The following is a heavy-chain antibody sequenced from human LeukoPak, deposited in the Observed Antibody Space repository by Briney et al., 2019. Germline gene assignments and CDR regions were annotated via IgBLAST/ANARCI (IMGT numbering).Heavy chain of an antibody. CDR3: ARHGCSSSNCFGNHYHSMDV. CDR2: AYYSGTT. D-gene: IGHD6-13*01. J-gene: IGHJ6*03. V-gene: IGHV4-39*01. Sequence: SETLSLTCIVSTGSIRTNGYYWAWIRQPPGNGLEWIGSAYYSGTTYYNPSLKSRVTMSVDTSKNHFSLRVNSVTAADAATYYCARHGCSSSNCFGNHYHSMDVWGKGTTVIVSS. CDR1: TGSIRTNGYY.